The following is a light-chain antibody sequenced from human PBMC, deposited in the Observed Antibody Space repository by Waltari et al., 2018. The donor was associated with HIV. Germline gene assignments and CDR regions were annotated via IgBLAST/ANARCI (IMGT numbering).Light chain of an antibody. J-gene: IGKJ4*01. V-gene: IGKV3-11*01. CDR3: QQRRNWPLT. CDR1: QGVRSS. CDR2: GAS. Sequence: EIVLTQSPDTLSLSPGERATLSCWASQGVRSSLAWYQQKPGQPPRLLIYGASNRATGIPARFSGSGSGTDFTLTISSLEPEDFAVYYCQQRRNWPLTFGGGTKVEIK.